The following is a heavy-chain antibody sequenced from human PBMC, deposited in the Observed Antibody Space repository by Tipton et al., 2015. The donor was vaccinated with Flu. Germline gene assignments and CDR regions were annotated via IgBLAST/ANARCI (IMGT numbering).Heavy chain of an antibody. D-gene: IGHD3-10*01. CDR3: ARGSGSGTFMIFDF. CDR1: GGSLSSYY. J-gene: IGHJ4*02. CDR2: IYTSGGT. V-gene: IGHV4-4*07. Sequence: LRLSCTVSGGSLSSYYWSWIRQPAGKGLEWIGRIYTSGGTKFNPSLRGRLTMSVGASKKEFSLKLSSVTAADTAVYYCARGSGSGTFMIFDFWGQGTLVTVSS.